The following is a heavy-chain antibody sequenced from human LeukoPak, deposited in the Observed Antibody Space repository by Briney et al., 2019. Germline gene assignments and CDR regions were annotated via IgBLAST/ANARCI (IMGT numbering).Heavy chain of an antibody. D-gene: IGHD6-6*01. Sequence: GGALRLSCAAPEFSFSNYWMIWVRQASGKGLEWVANINEDVSEKYYVGSVEGRFTISTDNAKNSLYLQMNNLRAQDTAVYYCATSTYSSSPFWGQGTLVTVSS. CDR1: EFSFSNYW. CDR2: INEDVSEK. CDR3: ATSTYSSSPF. J-gene: IGHJ4*02. V-gene: IGHV3-7*01.